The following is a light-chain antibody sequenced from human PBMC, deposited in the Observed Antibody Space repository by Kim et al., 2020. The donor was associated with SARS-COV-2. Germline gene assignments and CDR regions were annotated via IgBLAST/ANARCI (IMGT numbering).Light chain of an antibody. CDR2: DVS. CDR1: SSDVGCYNY. V-gene: IGLV2-14*03. Sequence: QSALTQPASVSGSPGQSITISCTGTSSDVGCYNYVSWYQQHPGKAPKLMIYDVSNRPSGVSNRFSGSTSGNTASLTISGLQAEDEADYYCSSYTSSSTVVFGGGTKLTVL. CDR3: SSYTSSSTVV. J-gene: IGLJ2*01.